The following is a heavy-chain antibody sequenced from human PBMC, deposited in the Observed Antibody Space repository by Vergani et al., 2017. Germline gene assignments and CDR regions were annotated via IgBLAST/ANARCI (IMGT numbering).Heavy chain of an antibody. D-gene: IGHD2-2*02. J-gene: IGHJ4*02. CDR3: ATIGYRRWGYYFDY. Sequence: QVRLEESGPGLVKPSETLSLTCSVSGYSIGSGFYWAWIRQSPGEGLQWLTSIHNRGKTYHNPSLKSRVSASLDTSKNRFSLNLTSVTATDTAVYYCATIGYRRWGYYFDYWGQGILVTVSS. CDR1: GYSIGSGFY. V-gene: IGHV4-38-2*01. CDR2: IHNRGKT.